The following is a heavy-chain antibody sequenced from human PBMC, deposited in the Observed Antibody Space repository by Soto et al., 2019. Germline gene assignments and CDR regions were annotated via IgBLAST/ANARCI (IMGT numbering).Heavy chain of an antibody. CDR3: AKVYSTGITVIVPSYGSDI. J-gene: IGHJ6*02. CDR2: ISGNGRTT. D-gene: IGHD1-20*01. Sequence: GGSLRLSCVGSRFVFSSYAMSWVRQTPGKGLAWVAGISGNGRTTDYAAPVKGRFTISRDNSKNTLHLQMNSLRVEDTAVYYCAKVYSTGITVIVPSYGSDIWGHGTTVTVSS. V-gene: IGHV3-23*01. CDR1: RFVFSSYA.